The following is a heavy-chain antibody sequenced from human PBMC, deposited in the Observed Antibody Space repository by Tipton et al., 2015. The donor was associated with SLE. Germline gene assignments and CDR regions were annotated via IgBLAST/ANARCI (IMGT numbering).Heavy chain of an antibody. V-gene: IGHV4-4*02. CDR2: IYHSGAT. CDR3: VRVGDVNVVPGRSDRHFDY. D-gene: IGHD2-21*02. Sequence: TLSLTCAVSGASITGLNWWSWVRQPPGRGLEWIGEIYHSGATNYNPSLKSRVTISVDKSKNYFSLELTSVTAADTAVYYCVRVGDVNVVPGRSDRHFDYWGQGTLVTVSS. J-gene: IGHJ4*02. CDR1: GASITGLNW.